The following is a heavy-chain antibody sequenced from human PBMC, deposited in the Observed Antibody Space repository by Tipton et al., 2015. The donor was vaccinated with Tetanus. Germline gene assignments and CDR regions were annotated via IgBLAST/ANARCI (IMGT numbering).Heavy chain of an antibody. Sequence: TLSLTCAAYGESFSDYYWSWIRQSPGKGLEWIGEIHPSGITDYNPSLKSRVSMAVGTSKNQFSLQLRSVTAADTAVYYCARGDGYHYYYHMDVWGRGTTVTVSS. CDR1: GESFSDYY. CDR3: ARGDGYHYYYHMDV. CDR2: IHPSGIT. J-gene: IGHJ6*04. V-gene: IGHV4-34*01.